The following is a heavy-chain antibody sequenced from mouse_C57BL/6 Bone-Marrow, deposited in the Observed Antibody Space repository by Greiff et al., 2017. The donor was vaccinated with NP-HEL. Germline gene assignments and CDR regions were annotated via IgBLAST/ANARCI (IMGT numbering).Heavy chain of an antibody. Sequence: EVQRVESGAELVRPGASVKLSCTASGFNIKDDYMHWVKQRPEQGLEWIGWIDPENGDTEYASKFQGKATITADTSSNTAYLQLSSLTSEDTAVYYCTTPRQLRRNYFDYWGQGTTLTVSS. CDR3: TTPRQLRRNYFDY. V-gene: IGHV14-4*01. CDR1: GFNIKDDY. D-gene: IGHD3-2*02. CDR2: IDPENGDT. J-gene: IGHJ2*01.